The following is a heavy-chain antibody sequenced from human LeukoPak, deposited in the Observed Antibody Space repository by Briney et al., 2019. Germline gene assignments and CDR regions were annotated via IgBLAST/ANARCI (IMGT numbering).Heavy chain of an antibody. Sequence: SETLSLTCTVSGGSISSNYWSWIRQPSGMGLEWIGYIYYSGSTHYNPSLQSRVTISLDTSRNQFSLKLSSVTAADTAVHYCALSSGWYSSRWGQGTLVTVSS. CDR2: IYYSGST. D-gene: IGHD6-19*01. V-gene: IGHV4-59*12. CDR1: GGSISSNY. CDR3: ALSSGWYSSR. J-gene: IGHJ4*02.